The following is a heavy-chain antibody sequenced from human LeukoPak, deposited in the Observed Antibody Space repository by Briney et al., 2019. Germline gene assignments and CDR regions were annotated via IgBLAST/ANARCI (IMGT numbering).Heavy chain of an antibody. CDR2: MNPNSGNT. CDR1: GYTFTSYD. D-gene: IGHD2-15*01. J-gene: IGHJ5*02. Sequence: ASVKVSCKASGYTFTSYDINWVRQATGQGLEWMGWMNPNSGNTGYAQKFQGRVTMTRNTSISTAYMELSSLRSEDTAVYYCARGSRDIVVVVAAHNWFDPWGQGTLVTVSS. CDR3: ARGSRDIVVVVAAHNWFDP. V-gene: IGHV1-8*01.